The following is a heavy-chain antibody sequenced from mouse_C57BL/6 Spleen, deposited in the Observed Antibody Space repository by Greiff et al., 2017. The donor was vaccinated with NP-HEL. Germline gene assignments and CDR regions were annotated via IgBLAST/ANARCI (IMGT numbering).Heavy chain of an antibody. J-gene: IGHJ1*03. CDR1: GYTFTEYT. V-gene: IGHV1-62-2*01. D-gene: IGHD1-1*01. CDR2: FYPGSGSI. Sequence: QVQLQQSGAELVKPGASVKLSCKASGYTFTEYTIHWVKQRSGQGLEWIGWFYPGSGSIKYNEKFKDKATLTADKSSSTVYMELSSLTSEDSAVYFCARHEEGITTVVATRYFDVWGTGTTVTVSS. CDR3: ARHEEGITTVVATRYFDV.